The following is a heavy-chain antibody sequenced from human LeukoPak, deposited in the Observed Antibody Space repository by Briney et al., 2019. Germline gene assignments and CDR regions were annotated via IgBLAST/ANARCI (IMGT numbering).Heavy chain of an antibody. CDR2: IWYDGSNK. Sequence: GGSLRLSCSASGFTFSSYGMHWVRQAPGKWLEWVAVIWYDGSNKYYADSVKGRFTISRDNSKNTLYLQMNSLRAEDTSVYYCARDYDSSGFSPSYWGQGTLVTVSS. CDR1: GFTFSSYG. J-gene: IGHJ4*02. CDR3: ARDYDSSGFSPSY. D-gene: IGHD3-22*01. V-gene: IGHV3-33*01.